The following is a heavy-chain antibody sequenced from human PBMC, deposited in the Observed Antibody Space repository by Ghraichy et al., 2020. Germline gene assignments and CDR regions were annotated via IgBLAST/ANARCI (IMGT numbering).Heavy chain of an antibody. V-gene: IGHV1-18*01. Sequence: ASVKVSCKASGYTFNSYDISWVRQAPGQGLQWMGWISGYNGNTNYAQNLQGRVTMTTDPSTSTAYMELRSLRSDDSAVYYCARAQYSENLDYWGQGTLVTVSS. J-gene: IGHJ4*02. CDR2: ISGYNGNT. D-gene: IGHD1-26*01. CDR1: GYTFNSYD. CDR3: ARAQYSENLDY.